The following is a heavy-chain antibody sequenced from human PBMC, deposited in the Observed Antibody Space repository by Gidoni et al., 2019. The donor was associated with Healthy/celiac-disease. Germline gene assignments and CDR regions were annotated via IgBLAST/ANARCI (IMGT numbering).Heavy chain of an antibody. D-gene: IGHD3-10*01. CDR2: ISSSSSYI. V-gene: IGHV3-21*01. CDR1: GFTFSSYS. J-gene: IGHJ4*02. Sequence: EVQLVESGGGLVKPGGSLRLSCEASGFTFSSYSMNWVRQAPGKGLEWVSSISSSSSYIYYADSVKGRFTISRDNAKNSLYLQMNSLRAEDTAVYYCVRGRFTMVQGRYFDYWGQGTLVTVSS. CDR3: VRGRFTMVQGRYFDY.